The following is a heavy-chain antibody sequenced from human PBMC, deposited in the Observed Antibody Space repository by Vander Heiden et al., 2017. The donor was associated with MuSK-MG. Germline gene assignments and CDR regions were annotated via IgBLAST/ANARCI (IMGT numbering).Heavy chain of an antibody. CDR1: GGSISSYY. D-gene: IGHD2-15*01. CDR3: ARAESPKEGQYCSGVSCYAYFDI. Sequence: QVQLQESGPGLVKPSETLSLTCTVSGGSISSYYWSWIRQPPGKELEWIGYIYYSGSTNYNPSLKSRVTISVDTSKNQFSLKLSSETAADTAVYYCARAESPKEGQYCSGVSCYAYFDIWGQGTMVTVSS. V-gene: IGHV4-59*01. J-gene: IGHJ3*02. CDR2: IYYSGST.